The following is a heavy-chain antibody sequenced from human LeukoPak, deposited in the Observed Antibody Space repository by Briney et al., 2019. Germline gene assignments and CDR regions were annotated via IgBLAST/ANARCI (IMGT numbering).Heavy chain of an antibody. V-gene: IGHV3-21*01. J-gene: IGHJ6*03. D-gene: IGHD4-17*01. CDR2: ISSSSSYI. CDR3: ARDYGDYGRDYYYYMDV. Sequence: KPGGSLRLSCPASGFTFSSYSMNWVRQAPGKGLEWVSSISSSSSYIYYADSVKGRFTISRDNAKNSLYLQMNSLRAEDTAVYYCARDYGDYGRDYYYYMDVWGNGTTVTVSS. CDR1: GFTFSSYS.